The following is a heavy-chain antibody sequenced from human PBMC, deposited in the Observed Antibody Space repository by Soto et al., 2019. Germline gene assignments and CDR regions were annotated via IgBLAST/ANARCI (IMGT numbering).Heavy chain of an antibody. V-gene: IGHV1-69*13. CDR2: IIPIFGTA. J-gene: IGHJ4*02. CDR3: ARGPYYYDSSGYYYSY. D-gene: IGHD3-22*01. Sequence: SVKVSCKASGGTFSSYAISWVRQAPGQGLEWMGGIIPIFGTANYAQKFQGRVTITADESTSTAYMELSSLRSEDTAVYYCARGPYYYDSSGYYYSYWGQGTLVTVS. CDR1: GGTFSSYA.